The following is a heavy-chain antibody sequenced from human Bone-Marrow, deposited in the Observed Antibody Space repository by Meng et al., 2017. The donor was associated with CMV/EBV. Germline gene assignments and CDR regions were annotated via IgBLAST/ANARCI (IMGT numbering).Heavy chain of an antibody. V-gene: IGHV3-23*01. CDR2: ISAGGAST. CDR1: GFAFSNAW. CDR3: AKTSGSWV. D-gene: IGHD6-13*01. Sequence: GGSLRLSCAASGFAFSNAWMSWVRQAPGKGLEGVSVISAGGASTHYGDSVKGRFTISRDNSKNTLYLQMSSLRAEDTGVYYCAKTSGSWVWGQGTTVTVSS. J-gene: IGHJ6*02.